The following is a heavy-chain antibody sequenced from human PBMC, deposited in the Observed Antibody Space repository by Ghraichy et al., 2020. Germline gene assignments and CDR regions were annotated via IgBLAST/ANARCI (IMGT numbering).Heavy chain of an antibody. J-gene: IGHJ4*02. Sequence: LSLTCAASGFSFGTYWMSWVRQAPGKGLEWVANIRQDGSGKYYVDSVKGRFTISRDNAKSALHLQMNSLRAEDTAVYYCAKERSGDFDYWGQGTLVTGSS. CDR1: GFSFGTYW. D-gene: IGHD3-10*01. CDR2: IRQDGSGK. CDR3: AKERSGDFDY. V-gene: IGHV3-7*03.